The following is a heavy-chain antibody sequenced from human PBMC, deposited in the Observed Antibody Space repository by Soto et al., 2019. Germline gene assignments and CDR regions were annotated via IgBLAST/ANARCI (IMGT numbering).Heavy chain of an antibody. CDR3: ARDPYSSGWLIFDY. CDR1: GFTFSSYA. Sequence: PGGSLRLSCAASGFTFSSYAMHWVRQAPGKGLEWVAVISYDGSNKYYADSVKGRFTISRDNSKNTLYLQMNSLRAEDTAVYYCARDPYSSGWLIFDYWGQGTLVTVSS. J-gene: IGHJ4*02. V-gene: IGHV3-30-3*01. CDR2: ISYDGSNK. D-gene: IGHD6-19*01.